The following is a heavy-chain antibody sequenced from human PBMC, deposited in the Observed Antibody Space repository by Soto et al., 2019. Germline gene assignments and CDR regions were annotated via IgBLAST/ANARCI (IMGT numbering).Heavy chain of an antibody. V-gene: IGHV3-23*01. Sequence: DVQLLDSGGGLVQPGGSLRLSCAASGFTFNNYAMCWVRQAPGKGLEWVSNISVSGAKTYYADSVKGRFTISRDDSKNTLYLQITRLRAEATAVYYCAQDLGLGVIAVYPPDCWGQGTLVTVSS. D-gene: IGHD2-21*01. CDR2: ISVSGAKT. J-gene: IGHJ4*02. CDR1: GFTFNNYA. CDR3: AQDLGLGVIAVYPPDC.